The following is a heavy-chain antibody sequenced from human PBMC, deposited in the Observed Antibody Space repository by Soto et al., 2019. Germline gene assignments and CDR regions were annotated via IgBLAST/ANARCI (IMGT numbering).Heavy chain of an antibody. V-gene: IGHV4-39*01. CDR3: AVVDSTGNWVDP. Sequence: QLQLQESRPGLVKPPETLSLTCTVSGGSISSSDFYWGWLRQTPGKGLEFIGSMYYSGTTYYNPSLKSRVTSSVDTSKNQFTLKLISVTAADTAVYYCAVVDSTGNWVDPWGEGARVTVSS. D-gene: IGHD6-25*01. CDR2: MYYSGTT. CDR1: GGSISSSDFY. J-gene: IGHJ5*02.